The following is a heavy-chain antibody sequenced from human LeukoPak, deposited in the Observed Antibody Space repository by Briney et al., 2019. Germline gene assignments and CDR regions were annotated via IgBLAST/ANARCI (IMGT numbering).Heavy chain of an antibody. CDR3: ARGPYSYDSSGAFDI. V-gene: IGHV4-61*02. J-gene: IGHJ3*02. Sequence: SETLSLTCTVSGDSISSGDYYWSWIRQPAGKGLEWIGRISSSGITNYNPPLKSRVTISVNTSKNQFSLKLSSVTAADTAVYFCARGPYSYDSSGAFDIWGQGTMVTVSS. D-gene: IGHD3-22*01. CDR1: GDSISSGDYY. CDR2: ISSSGIT.